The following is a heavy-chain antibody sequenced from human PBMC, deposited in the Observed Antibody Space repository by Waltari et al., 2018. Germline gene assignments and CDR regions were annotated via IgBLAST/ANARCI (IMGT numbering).Heavy chain of an antibody. D-gene: IGHD3-10*01. CDR1: GFTFSSYA. CDR3: AKDGGLYYYMDV. V-gene: IGHV3-23*03. J-gene: IGHJ6*03. CDR2: IYSGGST. Sequence: EVPLLASGGGLVQPGGSLRLPSAASGFTFSSYAMIGVRQAPGTGRDWVSVIYSGGSTYYADSVKGRFTISRDNSKNTLYLQMNSLRAEDTAVYYCAKDGGLYYYMDVWGKGTTVTVSS.